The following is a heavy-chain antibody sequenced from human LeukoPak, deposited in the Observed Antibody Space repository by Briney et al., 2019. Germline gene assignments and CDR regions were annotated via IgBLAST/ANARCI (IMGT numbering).Heavy chain of an antibody. CDR1: GYSFTSYW. D-gene: IGHD2-8*01. CDR2: IYPGDSIT. J-gene: IGHJ4*02. Sequence: VKALKISCKGSGYSFTSYWIGWVRQVPGKGLEWMGIIYPGDSITKYSPPFQGQVTISADKSIGTAYLQWSSLTASDTAMYYCAVLEPPGSYFDYWGQGTLVT. V-gene: IGHV5-51*01. CDR3: AVLEPPGSYFDY.